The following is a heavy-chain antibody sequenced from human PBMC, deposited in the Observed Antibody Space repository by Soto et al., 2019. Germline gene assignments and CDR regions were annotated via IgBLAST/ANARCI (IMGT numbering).Heavy chain of an antibody. CDR3: GRDREVGAVADTLEY. CDR2: TSHDGSNE. D-gene: IGHD6-19*01. J-gene: IGHJ4*02. CDR1: GFTFGTYA. V-gene: IGHV3-30-3*01. Sequence: QVQLVESGGGVVQPGRSLRLSCAASGFTFGTYAMHWVRQAPGKGLEWVAVTSHDGSNEYYADFVKGRFTISRDNSKKTVYLQMNSLRAEDTAMYYCGRDREVGAVADTLEYWGQGTLVTVSS.